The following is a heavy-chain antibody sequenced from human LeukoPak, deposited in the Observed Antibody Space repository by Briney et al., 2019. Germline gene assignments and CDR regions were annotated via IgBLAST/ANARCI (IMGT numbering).Heavy chain of an antibody. CDR3: ARVRDYYYDNCGYYDY. J-gene: IGHJ4*02. D-gene: IGHD3-22*01. CDR2: IYYSGNT. V-gene: IGHV4-59*01. CDR1: GGSIGGYF. Sequence: SETPSLTCTVSGGSIGGYFWTWIRQAPGKGLEWIGHIYYSGNTNYDPSLKNRVSISVDTSKNQISLKLTSVTSADTAKYYCARVRDYYYDNCGYYDYWGQGTPVTVSS.